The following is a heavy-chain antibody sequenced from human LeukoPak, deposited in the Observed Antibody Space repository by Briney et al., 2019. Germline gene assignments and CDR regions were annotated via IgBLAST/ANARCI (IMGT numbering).Heavy chain of an antibody. J-gene: IGHJ6*03. CDR1: GGSISSGSYY. CDR3: ARVHLDIAARAYYYYMDV. V-gene: IGHV4-61*02. CDR2: IYTSGST. Sequence: SETLSLTCTVSGGSISSGSYYWSWIRQPAGKGLEWIGRIYTSGSTNYNPSLKSRVTISVDTSKNQFSLKLSSVTAADTAVYYCARVHLDIAARAYYYYMDVWGKGTTVTVSS. D-gene: IGHD6-6*01.